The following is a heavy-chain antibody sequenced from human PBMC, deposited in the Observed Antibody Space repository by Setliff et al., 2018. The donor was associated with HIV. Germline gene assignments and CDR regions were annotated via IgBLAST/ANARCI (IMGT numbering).Heavy chain of an antibody. V-gene: IGHV4-59*11. CDR1: GASIRSHY. Sequence: SETLSLTCTVSGASIRSHYWSWIRQPPGKGLEWIGSIYSSGSTNYNPSVKSRVTISIDTSKKQFALRLTSVTAADTALYFCARDIATVATPDRADWGQGTLVTVSS. CDR2: IYSSGST. CDR3: ARDIATVATPDRAD. D-gene: IGHD4-17*01. J-gene: IGHJ4*02.